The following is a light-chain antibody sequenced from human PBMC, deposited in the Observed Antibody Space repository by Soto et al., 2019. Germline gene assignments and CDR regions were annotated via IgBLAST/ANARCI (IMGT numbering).Light chain of an antibody. CDR3: QHYRESST. CDR2: EAS. CDR1: QSISTG. J-gene: IGKJ1*01. Sequence: DIQMTQSPSTLSASVGDRVTITCRASQSISTGLAWYQQKPGKAPKLLIYEASSSEIGVPPRFIGSGFGTKFTLTISSLQPDDFATYYCQHYRESSTFGQGTRLEIK. V-gene: IGKV1-5*03.